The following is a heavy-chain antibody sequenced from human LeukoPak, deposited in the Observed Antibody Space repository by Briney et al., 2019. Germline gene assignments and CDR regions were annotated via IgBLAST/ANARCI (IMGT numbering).Heavy chain of an antibody. CDR1: GVTFNEVG. V-gene: IGHV3-33*01. Sequence: GGTLRLSCAASGVTFNEVGLHWVRHAPPQGLEWVTVIWYDGSNKYYADSVKVRFTNSRDNSKNTVYRQMNSLRVEATAIFYCARVRYTGSYCSIDYWGQGTLAIVS. D-gene: IGHD1-26*01. CDR3: ARVRYTGSYCSIDY. J-gene: IGHJ4*02. CDR2: IWYDGSNK.